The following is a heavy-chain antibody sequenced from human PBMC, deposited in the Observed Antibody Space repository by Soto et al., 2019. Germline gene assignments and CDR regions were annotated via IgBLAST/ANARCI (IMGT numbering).Heavy chain of an antibody. V-gene: IGHV1-2*02. CDR1: GYNFTDYY. J-gene: IGHJ6*03. CDR2: ISPNSGDT. D-gene: IGHD6-13*01. Sequence: ASVKVSCKASGYNFTDYYMHWVRQAPGQELGWMGWISPNSGDTGYAQKFQGRVTMTRNTSISTAYMELSSLRSEDTAVYYCARLSAAGLYYYYYYYMDVWGKGTTVTVSS. CDR3: ARLSAAGLYYYYYYYMDV.